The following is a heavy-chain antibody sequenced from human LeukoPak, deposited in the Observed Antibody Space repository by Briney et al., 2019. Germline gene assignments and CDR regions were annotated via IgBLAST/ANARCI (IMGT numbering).Heavy chain of an antibody. Sequence: ASVKVSCKASGYSFTDYGISWVRQAPGQGLEWMGWMSANNGNTNYAQNLQGRVTMSTDTSTSAAYVELRSLRSDDTAVYYCASPNRSGWLMGMDVWGQGTTVTASS. CDR2: MSANNGNT. V-gene: IGHV1-18*01. CDR1: GYSFTDYG. CDR3: ASPNRSGWLMGMDV. J-gene: IGHJ6*02. D-gene: IGHD6-19*01.